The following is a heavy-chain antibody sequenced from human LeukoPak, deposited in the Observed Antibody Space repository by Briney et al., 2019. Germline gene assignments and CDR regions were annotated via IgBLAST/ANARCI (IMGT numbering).Heavy chain of an antibody. V-gene: IGHV4-31*03. CDR2: IYYSGST. Sequence: PSQTLSLTCTVSGGSISSGGYYWSWIRQHPGKGLEWIGYIYYSGSTYYNPSLKSRVTISVDTSKNQFSLKLSSVTAADTAVYYCARDRGPYSGYDSYYFDYWGQGTLVTDSS. J-gene: IGHJ4*02. CDR1: GGSISSGGYY. CDR3: ARDRGPYSGYDSYYFDY. D-gene: IGHD5-12*01.